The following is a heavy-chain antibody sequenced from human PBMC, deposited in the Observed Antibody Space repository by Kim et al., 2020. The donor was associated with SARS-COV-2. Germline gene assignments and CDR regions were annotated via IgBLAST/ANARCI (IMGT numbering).Heavy chain of an antibody. CDR3: ARAKSITIFGVVTNFDY. CDR2: IYYSGST. J-gene: IGHJ4*01. CDR1: GGSISSYY. D-gene: IGHD3-3*01. Sequence: SETLSLTCTVSGGSISSYYWSWIRQPPGKGLEWIGYIYYSGSTNYNPSLKSRVTISVDTSKNQFSLKLSSVTAADTAVYYCARAKSITIFGVVTNFDYWG. V-gene: IGHV4-59*13.